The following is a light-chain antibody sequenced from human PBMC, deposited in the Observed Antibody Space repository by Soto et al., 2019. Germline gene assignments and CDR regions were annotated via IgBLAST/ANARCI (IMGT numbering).Light chain of an antibody. J-gene: IGLJ3*02. Sequence: QSVLTQPPSVSGAPGQRVTISCTGSSSNIGAGFDVHWYQHLPGTAPKLLIFENTNRPSGAPDRFSASKSGTSASLAITGLQAEDEADYYCHSYDSSLSGWVFGGGTKLTVL. CDR1: SSNIGAGFD. CDR3: HSYDSSLSGWV. CDR2: ENT. V-gene: IGLV1-40*01.